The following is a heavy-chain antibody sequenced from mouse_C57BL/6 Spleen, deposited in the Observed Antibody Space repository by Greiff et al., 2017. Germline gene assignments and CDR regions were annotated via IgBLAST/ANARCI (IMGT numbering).Heavy chain of an antibody. D-gene: IGHD2-1*01. J-gene: IGHJ2*01. Sequence: QVQLQQSGAELVKPGASVTLSCKASGYTFTEYTIHWVKQRSGQGLEWIGWVYPGSGSIKYNEKFKDKATLTADKSSSKVYMELSRLTSEDSAVYFCARHGPLLDFDYWGQGTTLTVSS. CDR1: GYTFTEYT. CDR2: VYPGSGSI. V-gene: IGHV1-62-2*01. CDR3: ARHGPLLDFDY.